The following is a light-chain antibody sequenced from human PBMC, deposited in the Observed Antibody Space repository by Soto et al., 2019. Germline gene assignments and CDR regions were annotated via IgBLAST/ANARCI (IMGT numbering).Light chain of an antibody. V-gene: IGKV3-20*01. CDR1: QSVSSS. CDR2: GAS. J-gene: IGKJ1*01. Sequence: EIVMTQSPVTLSVSPGERATLSCRASQSVSSSLAWYQQKPGQAPRLLIYGASTRATAIPARFSGSGSGTDFTLTISRLEPEDFAVYYCQQYGSSRTFGQGTKVDIK. CDR3: QQYGSSRT.